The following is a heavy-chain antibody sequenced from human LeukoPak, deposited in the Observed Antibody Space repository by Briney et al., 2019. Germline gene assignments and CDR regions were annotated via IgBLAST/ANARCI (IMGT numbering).Heavy chain of an antibody. CDR3: ATQWELHPAF. V-gene: IGHV3-48*01. D-gene: IGHD1-26*01. Sequence: GGSLRLSCSASGFTFSSYSINWVRQAPGEGLEWVSYITRSSSARYYADSVKGRFTISRDNAKNSLYLQMNSLRAEDTAVYYCATQWELHPAFWGQGTLVPVSS. CDR1: GFTFSSYS. CDR2: ITRSSSAR. J-gene: IGHJ4*02.